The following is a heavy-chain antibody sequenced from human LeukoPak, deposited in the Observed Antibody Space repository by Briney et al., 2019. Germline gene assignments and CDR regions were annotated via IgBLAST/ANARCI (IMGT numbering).Heavy chain of an antibody. CDR2: IYYSGST. J-gene: IGHJ5*02. CDR1: GGSISSYY. V-gene: IGHV4-59*01. CDR3: ARDFPYGDNWFDP. Sequence: SETLSLTCTVSGGSISSYYWSWIRQPPGKGLEWIGYIYYSGSTNYNPSLKSRVTISVDTSKNQFSLKLSSVTAADTAVYYCARDFPYGDNWFDPWGQGTLVTVSS. D-gene: IGHD3-10*01.